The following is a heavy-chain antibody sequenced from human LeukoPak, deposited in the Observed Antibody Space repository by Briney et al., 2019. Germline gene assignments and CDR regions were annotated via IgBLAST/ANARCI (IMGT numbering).Heavy chain of an antibody. Sequence: ASVRVSCKASGYTFTSFGISWVRQAPGQGLEWMGWIGAYNGNTKYGQKLQGRVTMTTDTSTSTAYMELRSLRSDDAAVYYCARDQMNIAAAGACFDYWGQGTLVTVSS. CDR2: IGAYNGNT. CDR1: GYTFTSFG. D-gene: IGHD6-13*01. V-gene: IGHV1-18*01. J-gene: IGHJ4*02. CDR3: ARDQMNIAAAGACFDY.